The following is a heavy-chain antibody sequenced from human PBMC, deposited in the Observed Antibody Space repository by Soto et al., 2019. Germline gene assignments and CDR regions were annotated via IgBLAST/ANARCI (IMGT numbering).Heavy chain of an antibody. V-gene: IGHV3-33*01. D-gene: IGHD2-15*01. CDR1: GFTFSSYG. J-gene: IGHJ4*02. Sequence: GGSLRLSCAASGFTFSSYGMHWVRQAPGKGLEWVAVIWYDGSNKYYADSVKGRFTISRDNSKNTLYLQMNSLRAEDTAVYYCARVGSIGGMVVAVHSDYWGQGTLVTVSS. CDR2: IWYDGSNK. CDR3: ARVGSIGGMVVAVHSDY.